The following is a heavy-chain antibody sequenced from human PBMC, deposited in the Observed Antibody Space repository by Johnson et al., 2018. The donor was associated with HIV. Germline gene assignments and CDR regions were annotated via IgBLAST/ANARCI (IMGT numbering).Heavy chain of an antibody. D-gene: IGHD1-26*01. CDR3: AKGRSGAGGAFDI. V-gene: IGHV3-20*04. Sequence: VQLVESGGGVVRPGGSLRLSCAASGFTFDDYGMSWVRQAPGKGLEWVSGINWNGGSTGYADSVKGRFTISRDNSKSTVFLQMSNLRPEDTAVYYCAKGRSGAGGAFDIWGQGTMVTVSS. CDR2: INWNGGST. J-gene: IGHJ3*02. CDR1: GFTFDDYG.